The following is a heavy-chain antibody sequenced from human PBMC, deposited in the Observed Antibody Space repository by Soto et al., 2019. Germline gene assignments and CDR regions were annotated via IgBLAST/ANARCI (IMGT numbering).Heavy chain of an antibody. CDR3: AREGYNYGHYFDS. CDR1: GSSISSSNW. D-gene: IGHD5-18*01. V-gene: IGHV4-4*02. J-gene: IGHJ4*02. Sequence: SETLSHTCAVSGSSISSSNWWSWVRQPPGKGLEWIGGIYHGGSINYNPPLKSRVAISLDKSKNQVSLKLRSVTAADTAVYYCAREGYNYGHYFDSWGQGTLVTVSS. CDR2: IYHGGSI.